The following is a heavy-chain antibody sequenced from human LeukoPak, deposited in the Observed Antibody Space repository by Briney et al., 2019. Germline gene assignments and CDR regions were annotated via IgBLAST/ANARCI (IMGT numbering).Heavy chain of an antibody. D-gene: IGHD3-10*01. V-gene: IGHV3-20*04. CDR1: GFTFDDYG. CDR2: INWNGGST. J-gene: IGHJ4*02. CDR3: ARMVRGVNSNYFDY. Sequence: GGSLRLSCAASGFTFDDYGMSWVRQAPGKGLEWVSGINWNGGSTGYADSVKGRFTISRDNAKNSLYLQMNSLRAEDTALYYRARMVRGVNSNYFDYWGQGTLVTVSS.